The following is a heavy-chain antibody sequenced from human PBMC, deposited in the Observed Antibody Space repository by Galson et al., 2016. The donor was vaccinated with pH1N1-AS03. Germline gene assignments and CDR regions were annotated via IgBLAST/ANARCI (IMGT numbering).Heavy chain of an antibody. Sequence: SLRLSCAASGFTFSSYAMYWVRQAPGKGLEYVSVISGNGVSAYYANSVKGRFTLSRGNSKNTLYLQMGSLRAEDMAVYYCARGPVSYSNYWFPPPDYWGQGTLVTVSS. J-gene: IGHJ4*02. CDR3: ARGPVSYSNYWFPPPDY. CDR2: ISGNGVSA. CDR1: GFTFSSYA. V-gene: IGHV3-64*01. D-gene: IGHD6-13*01.